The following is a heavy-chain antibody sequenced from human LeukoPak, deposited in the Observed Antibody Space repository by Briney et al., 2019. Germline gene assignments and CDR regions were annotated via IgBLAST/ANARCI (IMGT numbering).Heavy chain of an antibody. CDR1: GGTFSSYA. J-gene: IGHJ4*02. D-gene: IGHD3-22*01. Sequence: ASVKVSCKASGGTFSSYAISWVRQAPGQGLEWMGRIIPIFGTANYAQKFQGRVTITTDESTSTAYMELSSLRSEDTAVCYCARELKYYYDSSGYYDYWGQGTLVTVSS. CDR2: IIPIFGTA. CDR3: ARELKYYYDSSGYYDY. V-gene: IGHV1-69*05.